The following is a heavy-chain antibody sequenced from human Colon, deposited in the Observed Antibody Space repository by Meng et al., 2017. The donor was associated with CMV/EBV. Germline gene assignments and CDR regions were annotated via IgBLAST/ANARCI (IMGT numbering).Heavy chain of an antibody. V-gene: IGHV3-43D*03. J-gene: IGHJ4*02. CDR2: ISWDGDTT. CDR1: GFTFDDYA. CDR3: AKVSQCHRELWYFDY. Sequence: GESLKISCAASGFTFDDYAMHWVRQAPGKGLEWVSLISWDGDTTYYADSVKGRFTISRDNSKNSLYLQMNSLRAEDTALYYCAKVSQCHRELWYFDYWGQGTPVTVSS. D-gene: IGHD3-16*01.